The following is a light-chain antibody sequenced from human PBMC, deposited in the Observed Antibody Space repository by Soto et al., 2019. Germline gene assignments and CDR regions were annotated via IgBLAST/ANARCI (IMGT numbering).Light chain of an antibody. V-gene: IGKV3D-20*02. CDR1: QSVSGSD. CDR3: QQRDSWPIT. CDR2: GAS. Sequence: EVVLTQSPGTLSLSPGERATLSCRASQSVSGSDLAWYQQKPGQAPRLLIYGASSRATGIPDRFSGSGSGTDFTLTINSLEPDDFAVYYCQQRDSWPITFGQGTRLEIK. J-gene: IGKJ5*01.